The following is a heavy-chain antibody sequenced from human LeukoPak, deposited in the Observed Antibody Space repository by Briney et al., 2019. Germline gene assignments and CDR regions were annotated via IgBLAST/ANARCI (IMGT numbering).Heavy chain of an antibody. CDR1: GGSISSGYY. CDR3: ARDVVVTSSPDAFDI. Sequence: PSETLSLTCTVSGGSISSGYYWSWIRQPPGKGLEWIGYIYYTGNTYYNPSLKSRITMSVDTSKNHFSLKLSSVTGADTAVYYCARDVVVTSSPDAFDIWGQGTMVTVSS. V-gene: IGHV4-31*03. D-gene: IGHD2-21*02. CDR2: IYYTGNT. J-gene: IGHJ3*02.